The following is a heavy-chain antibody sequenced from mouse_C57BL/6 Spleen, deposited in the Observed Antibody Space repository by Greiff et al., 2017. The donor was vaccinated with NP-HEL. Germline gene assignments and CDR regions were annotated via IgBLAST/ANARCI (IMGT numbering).Heavy chain of an antibody. CDR2: INPYNGGT. V-gene: IGHV1-19*01. D-gene: IGHD2-5*01. CDR1: GYTFTDYY. J-gene: IGHJ3*01. Sequence: VQLQQSGPVLVKPGASVKMSCKASGYTFTDYYMNWVKQRPGKSLEWIGVINPYNGGTSYNQKFKGKATLTVNKSSRTAYMELSSLTSEDSAVYYCARSNSAWFAYWGQGTLVTVSA. CDR3: ARSNSAWFAY.